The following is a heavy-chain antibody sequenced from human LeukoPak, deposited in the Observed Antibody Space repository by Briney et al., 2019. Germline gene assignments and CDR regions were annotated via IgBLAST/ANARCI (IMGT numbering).Heavy chain of an antibody. CDR2: IYYSGNT. CDR3: ARRRYNYDY. D-gene: IGHD5-18*01. J-gene: IGHJ4*02. Sequence: SETLSLTCTVSGGSISSYYWSWIRQPPGKGLEWIVYIYYSGNTIYNPSLKSRVTISIDTSKNQFSLKLSSVTAADTAVYYCARRRYNYDYWGQGTLVTVSS. V-gene: IGHV4-59*01. CDR1: GGSISSYY.